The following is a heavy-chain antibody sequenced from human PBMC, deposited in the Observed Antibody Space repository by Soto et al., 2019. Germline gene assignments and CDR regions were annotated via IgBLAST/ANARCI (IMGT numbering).Heavy chain of an antibody. CDR3: TKAHRSPIATAGTGYYFDY. V-gene: IGHV3-23*01. J-gene: IGHJ4*02. D-gene: IGHD6-13*01. Sequence: LRLSCAASGFTFSSYAMSWVRQAPGKGLEWVSVISGSGGSTYYADSVKGRFTISRDNSKNTLYVQVNSLRAEDTAVYYCTKAHRSPIATAGTGYYFDYWGQGTLVTVSS. CDR1: GFTFSSYA. CDR2: ISGSGGST.